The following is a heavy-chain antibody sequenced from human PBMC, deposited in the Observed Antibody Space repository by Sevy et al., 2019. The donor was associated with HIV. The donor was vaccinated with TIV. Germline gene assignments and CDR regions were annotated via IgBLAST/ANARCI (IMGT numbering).Heavy chain of an antibody. V-gene: IGHV5-51*01. Sequence: GESLKISCKGSGYSFTSYWIGWVRQMPGKGLEWMGIIYPGDSDTRYSPSFQGQVTISADKSIRTAYLQSSSLKASDTAMYYCAKSPLYSSGLFYLDYWGQGTLVTVSS. CDR1: GYSFTSYW. J-gene: IGHJ4*02. CDR3: AKSPLYSSGLFYLDY. D-gene: IGHD6-19*01. CDR2: IYPGDSDT.